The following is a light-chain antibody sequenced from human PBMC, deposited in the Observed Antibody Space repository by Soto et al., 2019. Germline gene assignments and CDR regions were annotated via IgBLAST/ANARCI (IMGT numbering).Light chain of an antibody. CDR2: DNK. V-gene: IGLV1-51*01. CDR3: GTWDSSLSAGV. Sequence: QSVLTQPPSVSAAPGQMVTISCSGTRSNIGSNSVAWYQQLPGTAPKLLIYDNKERPSGIPDRFSGSKSGTSATLGITGLQTGDEADYYCGTWDSSLSAGVFGGGTKLTVL. CDR1: RSNIGSNS. J-gene: IGLJ3*02.